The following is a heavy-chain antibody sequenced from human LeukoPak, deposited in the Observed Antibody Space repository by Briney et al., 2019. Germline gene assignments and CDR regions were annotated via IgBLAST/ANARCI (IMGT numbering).Heavy chain of an antibody. V-gene: IGHV4-59*01. CDR3: ARGDSTITPKYFQY. CDR2: IYYTGST. CDR1: GGSISSYY. D-gene: IGHD2-21*02. Sequence: SETLSLTCTVSGGSISSYYWSWIRQPPGKGLEWIGYIYYTGSTNYNPSLKSRVTISIDTSKNQFSLKLSSVTAADTAVYYCARGDSTITPKYFQYWGQGTLVTVSS. J-gene: IGHJ1*01.